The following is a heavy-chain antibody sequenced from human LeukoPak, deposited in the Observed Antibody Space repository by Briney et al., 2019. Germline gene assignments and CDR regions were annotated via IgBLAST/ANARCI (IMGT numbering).Heavy chain of an antibody. V-gene: IGHV1-2*02. J-gene: IGHJ4*02. Sequence: GASVKVSCKASGYTFTGYYMHWVRQAPGQGLEWMGWINPNSGGTNYAQKFQGRVTMTRDTSISTAYMELSRLRSDATAVYYCARFRAVIDYLLDYWGQGTLVTVSS. CDR3: ARFRAVIDYLLDY. CDR2: INPNSGGT. CDR1: GYTFTGYY. D-gene: IGHD3-10*01.